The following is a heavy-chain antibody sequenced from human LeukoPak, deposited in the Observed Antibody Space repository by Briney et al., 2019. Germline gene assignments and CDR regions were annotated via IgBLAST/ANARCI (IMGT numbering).Heavy chain of an antibody. CDR2: ISYDGSNK. D-gene: IGHD6-19*01. V-gene: IGHV3-30-3*01. J-gene: IGHJ4*02. CDR3: ARAGQWLADFDY. CDR1: GFTFSSYA. Sequence: GGSLRLSCAASGFTFSSYAMHWVRQAPGKGLEWVAVISYDGSNKYYADSVKGRFTISRDNSKNTLYLQMNSLRAEDTAVYYCARAGQWLADFDYWGQGTLVTVSS.